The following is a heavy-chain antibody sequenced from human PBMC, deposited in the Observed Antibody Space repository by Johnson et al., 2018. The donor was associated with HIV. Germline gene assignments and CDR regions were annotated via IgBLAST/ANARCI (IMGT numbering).Heavy chain of an antibody. Sequence: QVQLVESGGGVVQPGRSLRLSCAASGFTFSTYAMHWVRQAPGKGLEWVAVISYDGSNKYYVDSVKGRFTISRDNSKNTLYLQMNSLRVEDTAVYYCARDFDNHYSFDSSGYYYVGAFDIWGQGTMVTVSS. CDR1: GFTFSTYA. CDR3: ARDFDNHYSFDSSGYYYVGAFDI. D-gene: IGHD3-22*01. CDR2: ISYDGSNK. J-gene: IGHJ3*02. V-gene: IGHV3-30-3*01.